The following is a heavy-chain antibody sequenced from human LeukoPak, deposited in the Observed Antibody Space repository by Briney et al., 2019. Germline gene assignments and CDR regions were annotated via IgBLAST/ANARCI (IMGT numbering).Heavy chain of an antibody. V-gene: IGHV3-23*01. CDR2: ISSSGGST. CDR3: AKCGSYCFYDY. J-gene: IGHJ4*02. Sequence: GGSLRLSCAATGFTFRSYAMTGVRQAPGKGLEWVSAISSSGGSTYYADSVKGRFTISRDNSKNIMYLQMNSLRVEDTAVYYCAKCGSYCFYDYWGQGTLVTVSS. D-gene: IGHD2-21*02. CDR1: GFTFRSYA.